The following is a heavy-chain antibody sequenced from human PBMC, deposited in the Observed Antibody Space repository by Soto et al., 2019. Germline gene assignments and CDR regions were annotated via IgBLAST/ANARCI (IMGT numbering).Heavy chain of an antibody. CDR1: GYTFTGYY. V-gene: IGHV1-2*04. J-gene: IGHJ4*02. CDR3: ARAHCGGDCYSRVDY. D-gene: IGHD2-21*02. Sequence: QVQLVQSGAEVKKPGASVKVSCKASGYTFTGYYMHWVRQAPGQGLEWMGWINPNSGGTNYAQKFQGWVTMTRETSISTAYMELSRLRSDDTAVYYCARAHCGGDCYSRVDYWGQGTLVTVSS. CDR2: INPNSGGT.